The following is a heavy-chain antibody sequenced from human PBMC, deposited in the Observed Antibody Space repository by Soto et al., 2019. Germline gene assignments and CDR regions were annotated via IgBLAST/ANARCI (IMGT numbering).Heavy chain of an antibody. V-gene: IGHV4-30-4*01. CDR3: ARVGGFGATTIDY. J-gene: IGHJ4*02. D-gene: IGHD3-10*01. CDR2: IYYSGST. Sequence: PSETLSLTCTVSGGSIGSGDYYRSWIRQPPGKGLEWIGYIYYSGSTYYNPSLKSRVTISVDTSKNQFSLKLSSVTAADTAVYYCARVGGFGATTIDYWGQGTLVTVSS. CDR1: GGSIGSGDYY.